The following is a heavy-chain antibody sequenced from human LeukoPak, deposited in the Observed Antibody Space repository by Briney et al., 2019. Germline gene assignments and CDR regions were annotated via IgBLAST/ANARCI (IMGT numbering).Heavy chain of an antibody. D-gene: IGHD2-21*01. Sequence: PGGTLRLFCAASGFTFSSYALSWVRQAPGKGLEGVSDISGSGGSTYYTDSVKGRFTISRDNSKNTLYLQMNSLRAEDTAVYYCARIRRFPNWFDPWGQGTLVTVSS. CDR2: ISGSGGST. CDR1: GFTFSSYA. CDR3: ARIRRFPNWFDP. J-gene: IGHJ5*02. V-gene: IGHV3-23*01.